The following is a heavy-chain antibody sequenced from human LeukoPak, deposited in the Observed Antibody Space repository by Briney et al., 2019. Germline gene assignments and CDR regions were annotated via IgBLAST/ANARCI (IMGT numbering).Heavy chain of an antibody. V-gene: IGHV3-7*01. D-gene: IGHD5-12*01. Sequence: GGSLRLSCVASGFTFSSYWMNWVRQAPVKGLEWVANIKQDGSEKYYVDSVKGRFTISRDNAKNSLYLQMNSLRAEDTAIYYCVGGSGYWGHGTLVTVSS. CDR2: IKQDGSEK. CDR1: GFTFSSYW. J-gene: IGHJ4*01. CDR3: VGGSGY.